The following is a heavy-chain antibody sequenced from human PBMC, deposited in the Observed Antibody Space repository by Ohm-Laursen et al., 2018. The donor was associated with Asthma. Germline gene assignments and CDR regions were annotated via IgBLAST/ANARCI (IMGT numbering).Heavy chain of an antibody. CDR2: IYYSGST. CDR3: ARARNNWFDP. V-gene: IGHV4-59*01. Sequence: TLSLTCPVSGGSISYYYWSWIRQPPGKGLEWIGYIYYSGSTNYNPSLKSRVTISVDTSKNQFSLKLSSVTAADTAVYYCARARNNWFDPWGQGPLVTVSS. CDR1: GGSISYYY. J-gene: IGHJ5*02.